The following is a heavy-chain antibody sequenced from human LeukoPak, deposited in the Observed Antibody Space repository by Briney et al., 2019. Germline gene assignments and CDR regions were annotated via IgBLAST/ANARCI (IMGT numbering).Heavy chain of an antibody. V-gene: IGHV3-21*01. CDR2: ISSSSSYI. CDR3: AREIYGSGSYYTDAFDI. J-gene: IGHJ3*02. CDR1: GFTFSSYS. D-gene: IGHD3-10*01. Sequence: GGSLRLSCAASGFTFSSYSMNWVRQAPGKGLEWVSSISSSSSYIYYADSVKGRFTISRDNAKNSLYLQMSSLRAEDTAVYYCAREIYGSGSYYTDAFDIWGQGTMVTVSS.